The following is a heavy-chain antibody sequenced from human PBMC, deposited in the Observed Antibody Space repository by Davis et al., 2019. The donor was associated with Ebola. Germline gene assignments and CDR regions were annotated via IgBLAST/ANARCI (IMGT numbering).Heavy chain of an antibody. D-gene: IGHD3-16*01. CDR1: GYTFTGYY. CDR3: ARGGGSNYWFDP. Sequence: ASVKVSCKASGYTFTGYYMHWVRQAPGQRLEWMGWINAGNGNTKYSQKFQGRVTITRDTSASTAYMELSSLRSEDTAVYYCARGGGSNYWFDPWGQGTLVTVSS. CDR2: INAGNGNT. J-gene: IGHJ5*02. V-gene: IGHV1-3*01.